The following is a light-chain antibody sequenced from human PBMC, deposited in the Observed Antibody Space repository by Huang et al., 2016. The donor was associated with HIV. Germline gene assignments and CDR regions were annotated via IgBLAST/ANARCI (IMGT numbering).Light chain of an antibody. CDR3: QQYNSCPET. Sequence: EIVMTQSPATLSGSPGERATLSCRASQSVRTNLAWYQQKPGQAPRLLIFGASTRATDIPAKFSASGSGTDFTLTISSLQSEDFALYYCQQYNSCPETFGPGTKVDVK. CDR2: GAS. J-gene: IGKJ3*01. V-gene: IGKV3-15*01. CDR1: QSVRTN.